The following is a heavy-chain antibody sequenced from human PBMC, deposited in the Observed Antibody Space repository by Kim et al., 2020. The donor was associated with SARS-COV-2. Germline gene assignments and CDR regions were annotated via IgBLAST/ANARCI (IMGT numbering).Heavy chain of an antibody. CDR3: GRDRNYYYMDV. Sequence: GGSLRLSCAASGFTFTNFWMQWVRQAPGKGLVWVSRINTDGSATTYADSVKGRFTISRDNAKNTVYLRINSLRAEDTAMYFCGRDRNYYYMDVWGKGTTVTVSS. V-gene: IGHV3-74*01. J-gene: IGHJ6*03. CDR1: GFTFTNFW. CDR2: INTDGSAT.